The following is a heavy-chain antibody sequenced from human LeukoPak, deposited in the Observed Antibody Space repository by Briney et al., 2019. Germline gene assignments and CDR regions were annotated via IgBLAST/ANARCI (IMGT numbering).Heavy chain of an antibody. D-gene: IGHD4-17*01. V-gene: IGHV1-2*02. Sequence: GASVKVSCKASGYTFTGYYMHWVRQAPGQGLEWMGWINPNSGGTNYAQKFQGRVTMTRDTSISTAYMELSRLRSDDTAVYYCARGGDHGDYGPTLDYYYYGMDVWGQGTTVTVSS. CDR3: ARGGDHGDYGPTLDYYYYGMDV. CDR2: INPNSGGT. CDR1: GYTFTGYY. J-gene: IGHJ6*02.